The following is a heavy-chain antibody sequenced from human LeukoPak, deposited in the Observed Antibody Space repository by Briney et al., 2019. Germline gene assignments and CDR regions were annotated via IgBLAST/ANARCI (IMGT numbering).Heavy chain of an antibody. Sequence: SETLSLTCTVSGGSISSYYWSWIRQPPGKGLEWIGYIYYSGSTNYNPSLKSRVTISVDTSKNQFSLRLSSVTAADTAVYYCARHYGSSGWFIVGETFDYWGQGTLVTVSS. CDR2: IYYSGST. CDR3: ARHYGSSGWFIVGETFDY. V-gene: IGHV4-59*01. CDR1: GGSISSYY. J-gene: IGHJ4*02. D-gene: IGHD6-19*01.